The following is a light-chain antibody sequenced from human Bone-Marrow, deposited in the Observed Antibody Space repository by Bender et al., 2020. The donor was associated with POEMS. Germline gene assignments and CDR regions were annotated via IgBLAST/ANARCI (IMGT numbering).Light chain of an antibody. V-gene: IGLV1-44*01. Sequence: QSVLTQPPSASGTPGQRVTISCSGRSSNIGTNPVNWYHQLPGTAPKLLIYINNQRPSGVPDRFSGSKSGTSASLAISGLQSEDEADYYCAAWEDSLNGWVFGGGTKLTVL. CDR2: INN. CDR3: AAWEDSLNGWV. J-gene: IGLJ3*02. CDR1: SSNIGTNP.